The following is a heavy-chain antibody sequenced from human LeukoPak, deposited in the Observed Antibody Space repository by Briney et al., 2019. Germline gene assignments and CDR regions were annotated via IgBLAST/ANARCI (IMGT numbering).Heavy chain of an antibody. D-gene: IGHD5-18*01. CDR2: VFYSGST. CDR1: DGSISSYY. Sequence: SETLSLTCTVSDGSISSYYWSWIRQPPGKGLEWIGYVFYSGSTNSNPSLRSRVTFSVDTSKNQLSLKLRSVTAADTALYYCARHYGGYSYGIFDYWGQGTLVTVSS. J-gene: IGHJ4*02. CDR3: ARHYGGYSYGIFDY. V-gene: IGHV4-59*08.